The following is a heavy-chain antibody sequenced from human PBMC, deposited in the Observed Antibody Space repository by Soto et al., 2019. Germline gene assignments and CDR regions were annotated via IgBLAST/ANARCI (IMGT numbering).Heavy chain of an antibody. CDR2: VNNDGTDT. CDR1: GFTFSNYW. CDR3: ARGGLQHALDV. V-gene: IGHV3-74*03. J-gene: IGHJ6*02. D-gene: IGHD2-21*01. Sequence: PGGSLRLSCAASGFTFSNYWMYWVRQAPGKGLVWVSRVNNDGTDTTHADSVKGRFTISRDNAENTLYLQMNSLRAEDTAVDYCARGGLQHALDVWGQGSTVTVSS.